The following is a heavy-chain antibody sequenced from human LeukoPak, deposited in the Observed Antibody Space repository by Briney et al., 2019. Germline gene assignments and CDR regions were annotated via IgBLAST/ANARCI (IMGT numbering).Heavy chain of an antibody. V-gene: IGHV4-59*08. CDR2: IYYSGST. CDR1: GGSISSYY. D-gene: IGHD6-25*01. J-gene: IGHJ3*01. Sequence: SETLSLTCTVSGGSISSYYWSWIRQPPGKGLEWIGYIYYSGSTNYNPSLKSRVTISVDTSKNQFSLKLSSVTAADTAVYYCARGIVAAPERALDFWGQGTMVTVSS. CDR3: ARGIVAAPERALDF.